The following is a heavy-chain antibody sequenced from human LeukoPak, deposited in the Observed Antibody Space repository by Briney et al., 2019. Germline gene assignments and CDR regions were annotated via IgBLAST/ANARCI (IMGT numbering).Heavy chain of an antibody. CDR3: ARGAAVTIIDY. CDR1: GYSFTSYG. Sequence: AASVKVSCKASGYSFTSYGISWVRQAPGQGLEWMGWISAYNGNTNSAQKFQGRVTMTTDTSTSTAYMELRSLRSDDTAVFYCARGAAVTIIDYWGQGTLVTVSP. V-gene: IGHV1-18*01. J-gene: IGHJ4*02. CDR2: ISAYNGNT. D-gene: IGHD4-11*01.